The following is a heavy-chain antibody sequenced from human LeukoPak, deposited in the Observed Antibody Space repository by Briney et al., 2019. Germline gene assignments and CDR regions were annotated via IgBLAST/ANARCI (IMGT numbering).Heavy chain of an antibody. V-gene: IGHV1-69*05. CDR2: VIPIFGTA. D-gene: IGHD6-6*01. CDR3: ARDRPPRIAARLHYCYYYMDV. Sequence: SVKVSCKASGDTFSSYAISWVRQAPGQGLEWMGGVIPIFGTANYAQKFQGRVTITTDESTSTAYMELSSLRSEDTAVYYCARDRPPRIAARLHYCYYYMDVWGKGTTVTVSS. CDR1: GDTFSSYA. J-gene: IGHJ6*03.